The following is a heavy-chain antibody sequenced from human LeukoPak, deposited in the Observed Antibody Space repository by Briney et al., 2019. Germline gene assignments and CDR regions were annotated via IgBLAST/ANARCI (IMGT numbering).Heavy chain of an antibody. V-gene: IGHV4-39*07. CDR1: GGSISSSSYY. J-gene: IGHJ4*02. CDR3: AGKYYYDSGGHYYVDY. D-gene: IGHD3-22*01. CDR2: IYYSGST. Sequence: SETLSLTCTVSGGSISSSSYYWGWIRQPPGKGLEWIGSIYYSGSTYYNPSLKSRVTISVDTSKNQFSLKLSSVTAADTAVYYCAGKYYYDSGGHYYVDYWGQGTLVTVSS.